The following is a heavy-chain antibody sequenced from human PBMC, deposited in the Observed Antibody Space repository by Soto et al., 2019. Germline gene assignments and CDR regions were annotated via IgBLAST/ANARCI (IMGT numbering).Heavy chain of an antibody. CDR2: ISGSGGST. J-gene: IGHJ4*02. CDR1: GFTFSSYA. CDR3: AKDPNGWEIGYYFDY. D-gene: IGHD2-8*01. V-gene: IGHV3-23*01. Sequence: GGSLRLSCAASGFTFSSYAMSWVRQAPGKGLEWVSAISGSGGSTYYADSVKGRFTISRDNSKNTLYLQMNSLRAEDTAVYYCAKDPNGWEIGYYFDYWGQGTLVTVSS.